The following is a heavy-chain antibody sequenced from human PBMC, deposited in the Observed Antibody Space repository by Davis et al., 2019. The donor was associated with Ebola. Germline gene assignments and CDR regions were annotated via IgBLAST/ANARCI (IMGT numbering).Heavy chain of an antibody. Sequence: HSQTLSLTCAISGDSVSSGGWNWIRQSPSRGLEWLGRTYYNSKWYNDYAASVKSRIIINPDTSMNQFSLHLNSVTPEDTAVYYCARGWTRTGFDVWGQGIQVTVSS. CDR2: TYYNSKWYN. CDR1: GDSVSSGG. CDR3: ARGWTRTGFDV. V-gene: IGHV6-1*01. D-gene: IGHD6-19*01. J-gene: IGHJ4*02.